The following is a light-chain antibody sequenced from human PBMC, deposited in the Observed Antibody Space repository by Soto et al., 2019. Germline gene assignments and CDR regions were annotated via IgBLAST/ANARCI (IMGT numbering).Light chain of an antibody. CDR2: EVS. CDR1: SGDVGGYNY. J-gene: IGLJ1*01. CDR3: SSYTITSALYV. V-gene: IGLV2-14*01. Sequence: LTQPASVSGSPGQSITISCTGTSGDVGGYNYVSWYQQHPGKAPKLMIYEVSNRPSGVSNRFSGSKSGNTASLTISGLQAEDEADYYCSSYTITSALYVFGPGTKVTVL.